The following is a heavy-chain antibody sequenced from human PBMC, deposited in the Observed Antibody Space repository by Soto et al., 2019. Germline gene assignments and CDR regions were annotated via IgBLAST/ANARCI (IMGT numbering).Heavy chain of an antibody. V-gene: IGHV3-21*01. CDR1: GFTFSSYS. CDR2: ISSSSSYI. Sequence: EVQLVESGGGLVKPGGSLRLSCAASGFTFSSYSMNWVRQAPGKGLEWVSSISSSSSYIYYADSVKGRFTISRDNAKNPLYLQMNRPGGEETAVYYWARDWRDYYYCCSGYYRGGEYFDHWGPGTLVTVSS. CDR3: ARDWRDYYYCCSGYYRGGEYFDH. D-gene: IGHD3-3*01. J-gene: IGHJ4*02.